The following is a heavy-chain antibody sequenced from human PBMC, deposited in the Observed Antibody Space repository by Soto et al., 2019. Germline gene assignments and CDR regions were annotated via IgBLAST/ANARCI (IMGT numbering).Heavy chain of an antibody. V-gene: IGHV5-51*01. CDR3: ARGGKGGSHFYAMGV. Sequence: GESLKISCVTSGYNFTTYWVAWVRQMPGKGLECVGIFYPGDSDATYGPSFLGQVTISADRSISTAYLQWSSLKASDAAMYFCARGGKGGSHFYAMGVWGRGTTVTVSS. CDR1: GYNFTTYW. D-gene: IGHD1-26*01. CDR2: FYPGDSDA. J-gene: IGHJ6*02.